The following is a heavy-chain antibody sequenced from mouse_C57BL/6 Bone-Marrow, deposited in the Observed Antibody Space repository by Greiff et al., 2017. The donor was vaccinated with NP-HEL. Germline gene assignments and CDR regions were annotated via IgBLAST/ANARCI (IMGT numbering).Heavy chain of an antibody. CDR3: ARDAYDYDGDYYAMDY. J-gene: IGHJ4*01. Sequence: EVKLVESGGGLVQPGESLKLSCESNEYEFPSHDMSWVRKTPEKRLELVAAINSDGGSTYYPDTMERRFIISRDNTKKTLYLQMSSLRAEDTALYYCARDAYDYDGDYYAMDYWGQGTSVTVSS. CDR2: INSDGGST. D-gene: IGHD2-4*01. V-gene: IGHV5-2*01. CDR1: EYEFPSHD.